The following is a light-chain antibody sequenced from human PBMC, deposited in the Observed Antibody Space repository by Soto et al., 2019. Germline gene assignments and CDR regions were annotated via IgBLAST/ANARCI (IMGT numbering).Light chain of an antibody. CDR2: RDK. Sequence: QAVVTQPPSASGTPGQRVTISCSGSSSNIGSNYVYWYQQLAGTAPKLLIYRDKQRPSGVPDRFSGSKSGTSASLAISGLRPEDEADYYCAVWDDSLSEGVFGGGTKLTVL. J-gene: IGLJ3*02. CDR3: AVWDDSLSEGV. V-gene: IGLV1-47*01. CDR1: SSNIGSNY.